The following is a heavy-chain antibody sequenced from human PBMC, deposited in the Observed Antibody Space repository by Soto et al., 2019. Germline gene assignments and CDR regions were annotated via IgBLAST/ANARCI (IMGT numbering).Heavy chain of an antibody. J-gene: IGHJ5*01. V-gene: IGHV1-18*01. CDR3: GRRIEQRSGWYDF. CDR1: GYTFTSYG. Sequence: ASVKVSCKASGYTFTSYGISWVRQAPGQGLEGMGWISAYNGNKNYAQKLQGRVTMTTNTSTSTAYVELRSLRSDDTAVYYCGRRIEQRSGWYDFWGQGTLVTVSS. D-gene: IGHD6-19*01. CDR2: ISAYNGNK.